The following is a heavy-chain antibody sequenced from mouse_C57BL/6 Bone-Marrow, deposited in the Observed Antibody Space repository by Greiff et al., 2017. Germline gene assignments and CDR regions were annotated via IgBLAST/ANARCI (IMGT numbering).Heavy chain of an antibody. Sequence: EVQLQQSGPELVKPGASVKISCKASGYTFTDYYMNWVKQSHGKSLEWIGDINPNNGGTSYNQKFKGKATLTVDKSSSTAYMELRSLTSEDSAVYYCARRIITTGKDYWGQGTTLTVSS. CDR1: GYTFTDYY. J-gene: IGHJ2*01. V-gene: IGHV1-26*01. CDR3: ARRIITTGKDY. CDR2: INPNNGGT. D-gene: IGHD1-2*01.